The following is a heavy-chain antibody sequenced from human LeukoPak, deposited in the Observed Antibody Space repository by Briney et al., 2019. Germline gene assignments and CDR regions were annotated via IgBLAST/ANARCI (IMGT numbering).Heavy chain of an antibody. CDR2: INWNSGSI. CDR3: AKGHRSSSGDY. Sequence: GGSLRLSCAASGFTFDDYAMHWVRQAPGKGLEWVSGINWNSGSIVYADSVEGRFTISRDNAKNSLYLQMNSLRAEDTAVYYCAKGHRSSSGDYWGQGTLVTVSS. CDR1: GFTFDDYA. D-gene: IGHD6-6*01. V-gene: IGHV3-9*01. J-gene: IGHJ4*02.